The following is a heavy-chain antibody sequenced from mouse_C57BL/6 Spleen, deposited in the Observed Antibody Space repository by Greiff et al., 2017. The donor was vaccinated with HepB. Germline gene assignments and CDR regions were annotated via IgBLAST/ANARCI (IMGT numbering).Heavy chain of an antibody. CDR1: GYSITSGYY. Sequence: EVQLQESGPGLVKPSQSLSLTCSVTGYSITSGYYWNWIRQFPGNKLEWMGYISYDGSNNYNPSLKNRISITRDTSKNPFFLKLNSVTTEDTATYYCARETNYYGSSSYWYFDVWGTGTTVTVSS. V-gene: IGHV3-6*01. D-gene: IGHD1-1*01. CDR2: ISYDGSN. J-gene: IGHJ1*03. CDR3: ARETNYYGSSSYWYFDV.